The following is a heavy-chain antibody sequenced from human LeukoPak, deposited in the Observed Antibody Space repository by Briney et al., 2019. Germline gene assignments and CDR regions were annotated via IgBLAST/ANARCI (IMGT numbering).Heavy chain of an antibody. D-gene: IGHD6-19*01. CDR1: GFTFSSYS. CDR3: AKPLESQWTYYFDY. J-gene: IGHJ4*02. Sequence: PGGSLRLSCAASGFTFSSYSMNWVRQAPGKGLEWVSSISSSSSYIYYADSVKGRFTISRDNAKNSLYLQMNSLRAEDTAVYYCAKPLESQWTYYFDYWGQGTLVTVSS. CDR2: ISSSSSYI. V-gene: IGHV3-21*04.